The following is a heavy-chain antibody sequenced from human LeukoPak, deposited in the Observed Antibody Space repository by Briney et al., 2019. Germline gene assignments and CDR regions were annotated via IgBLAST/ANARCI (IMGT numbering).Heavy chain of an antibody. CDR2: ISSSGSTI. CDR3: ARGGGYCSGGSCYCY. CDR1: GFTFCSYE. J-gene: IGHJ4*02. D-gene: IGHD2-15*01. V-gene: IGHV3-48*03. Sequence: GGSLRLSCAASGFTFCSYEMNWVRQAPGKGLEWVSYISSSGSTIYYADSVKGRFTISRDNAKNSLYLQMNSLRAEDTAVYYCARGGGYCSGGSCYCYWGQGTLVTVSS.